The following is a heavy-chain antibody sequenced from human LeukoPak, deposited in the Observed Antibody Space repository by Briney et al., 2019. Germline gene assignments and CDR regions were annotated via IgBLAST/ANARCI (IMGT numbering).Heavy chain of an antibody. CDR2: ISGSGGST. CDR3: AKDEDIAARGAYYFDY. J-gene: IGHJ4*02. CDR1: GFTFSSYA. D-gene: IGHD6-6*01. V-gene: IGHV3-23*01. Sequence: GGSLRLSCAASGFTFSSYAMSWVRQAPGKGLEWVSAISGSGGSTYYADSVKGRFTISRDNSKNTLYLQMNSLRAEDTAVYYCAKDEDIAARGAYYFDYWGQGTLVTVSS.